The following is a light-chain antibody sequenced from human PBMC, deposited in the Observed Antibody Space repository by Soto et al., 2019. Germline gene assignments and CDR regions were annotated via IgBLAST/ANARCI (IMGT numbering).Light chain of an antibody. CDR2: TAP. J-gene: IGKJ5*01. CDR1: ESISTW. V-gene: IGKV1-12*01. Sequence: DIQMTQSPSSVSASVGDSVTITCRASESISTWLAWYRQKPGKAPELLIYTAPNLQSGVPSRFSGRGSGTDFTLTISSLQPEDFATYYCHQAISFPITFGQGTRLEIK. CDR3: HQAISFPIT.